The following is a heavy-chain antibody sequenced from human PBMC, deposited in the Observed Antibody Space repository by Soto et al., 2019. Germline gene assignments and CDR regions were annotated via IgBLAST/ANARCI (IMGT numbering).Heavy chain of an antibody. D-gene: IGHD6-19*01. J-gene: IGHJ5*02. V-gene: IGHV4-34*01. CDR1: GGSFSGYY. Sequence: QVQLQQWGAGLLKPSETLSLTCAVYGGSFSGYYWSWIRQPPGKGLEWIGEINHSGSTNYNPSLKSRVTISVDTSKNQFSLKLSSVTAADTAVYYCARGRIAVAGASWFDPWGQGTLVTVSS. CDR3: ARGRIAVAGASWFDP. CDR2: INHSGST.